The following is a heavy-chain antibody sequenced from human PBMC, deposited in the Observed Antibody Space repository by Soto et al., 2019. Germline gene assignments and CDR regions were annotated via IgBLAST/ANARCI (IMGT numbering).Heavy chain of an antibody. D-gene: IGHD3-9*01. V-gene: IGHV3-21*04. Sequence: GSLRLSCAASGFTFSSYSMNWVRQAPGKGLEWVSSISSSSSYIYYADSVKGRFTISRDNSKNMLFLQMNSLRVEDTALYYCARDREPDGIWTFDSWGQGTLVTVSS. CDR3: ARDREPDGIWTFDS. CDR1: GFTFSSYS. CDR2: ISSSSSYI. J-gene: IGHJ4*02.